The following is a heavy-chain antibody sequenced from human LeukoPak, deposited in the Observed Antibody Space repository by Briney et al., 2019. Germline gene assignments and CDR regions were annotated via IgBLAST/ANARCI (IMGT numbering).Heavy chain of an antibody. V-gene: IGHV3-21*01. D-gene: IGHD1-26*01. CDR1: GXTFSSYS. J-gene: IGHJ3*02. CDR2: ISSSSSYI. CDR3: TRHGSGSHTGFDI. Sequence: GGSLRLSCAASGXTFSSYSMNWVRQAPGKGLEWVSSISSSSSYIYYADSVKGRFTISRDNAKNSLYLQMNSLRAEDTAVYYCTRHGSGSHTGFDIWGQGTMVTVSS.